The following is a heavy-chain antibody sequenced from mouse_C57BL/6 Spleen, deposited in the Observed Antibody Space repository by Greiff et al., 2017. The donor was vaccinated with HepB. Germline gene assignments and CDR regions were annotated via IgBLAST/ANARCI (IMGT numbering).Heavy chain of an antibody. CDR1: GYTFTSYG. V-gene: IGHV1-81*01. J-gene: IGHJ4*01. CDR3: ARMDDYLYAMDY. CDR2: IYPRSGNT. D-gene: IGHD2-4*01. Sequence: VHLVESGAELARPGASVKLSCKASGYTFTSYGISWVKQRTGQGLEWIGEIYPRSGNTYYNEKFKGKATLTADKSSSTAYMELRSLTSEDSAVYFCARMDDYLYAMDYWGQGTSVTVSS.